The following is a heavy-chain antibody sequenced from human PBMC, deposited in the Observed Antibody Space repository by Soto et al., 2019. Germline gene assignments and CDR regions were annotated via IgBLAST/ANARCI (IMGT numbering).Heavy chain of an antibody. J-gene: IGHJ4*02. D-gene: IGHD3-10*01. V-gene: IGHV3-7*01. CDR1: GFSFSNHW. CDR2: IKQDGSET. Sequence: GGSLRLSCTASGFSFSNHWMYWVRRAPGKGLEWVAYIKQDGSETHYVDSVEGRFTISRDNAKNSLYLQMDSLRDEDTAVYYCVKRSCPADGVHWGQGSLVTVSS. CDR3: VKRSCPADGVH.